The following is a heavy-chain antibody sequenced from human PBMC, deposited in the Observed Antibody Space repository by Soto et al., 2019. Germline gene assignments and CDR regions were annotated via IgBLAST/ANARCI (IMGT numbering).Heavy chain of an antibody. CDR1: GFTFSSYA. V-gene: IGHV3-23*01. CDR2: ISGSGGST. J-gene: IGHJ6*02. Sequence: EVQLLVSGGGLVQPGGSLRLSCAASGFTFSSYAMSWVRQAPGKGLEWVSAISGSGGSTYYADSVKGRFTISRDNSKNTLYLQMNSLRAEDTAVYYCAKFWFGELTHYYYYGMDVWGQGTTVTVSS. D-gene: IGHD3-10*01. CDR3: AKFWFGELTHYYYYGMDV.